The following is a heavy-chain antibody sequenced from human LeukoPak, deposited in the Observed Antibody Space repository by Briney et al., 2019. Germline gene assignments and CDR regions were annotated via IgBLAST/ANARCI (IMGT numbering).Heavy chain of an antibody. CDR1: GFTFSSRA. D-gene: IGHD1-26*01. Sequence: GGSLRLSCAASGFTFSSRAMSWVRQAPGKGLEWVSTIRGSDGYTYYADFVKGRFTISRDNSKNTLYLQMNSLRAEDTAVYYCAKTSGSHDAFDIWGQGTMVTVSS. CDR2: IRGSDGYT. CDR3: AKTSGSHDAFDI. V-gene: IGHV3-23*01. J-gene: IGHJ3*02.